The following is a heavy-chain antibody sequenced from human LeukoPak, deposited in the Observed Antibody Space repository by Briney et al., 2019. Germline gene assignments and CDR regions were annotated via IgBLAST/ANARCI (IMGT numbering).Heavy chain of an antibody. CDR2: IYYSGST. CDR1: GASISGSGYY. Sequence: SETLSLTCAVSGASISGSGYYWGWIRQPPRKGLEWIGNIYYSGSTYYNASLQSRVTISIDTSKNQFSLRLNSVTAADTAMYYCAKSGGYGLIDYWGQGTLVTVSS. D-gene: IGHD1-26*01. V-gene: IGHV4-39*01. CDR3: AKSGGYGLIDY. J-gene: IGHJ4*02.